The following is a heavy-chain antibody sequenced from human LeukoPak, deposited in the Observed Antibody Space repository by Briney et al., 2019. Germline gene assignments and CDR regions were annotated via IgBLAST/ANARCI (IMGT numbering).Heavy chain of an antibody. V-gene: IGHV3-30*02. J-gene: IGHJ4*02. Sequence: PGGSLRLSCAASGFTFSNYGMHWVRQTPGKGLEWVAFIRYDGINTYFADSVKGRFTISRDNFQNMLYLQMNSLRTEDTAIYYCAKGPLYSFDNWGQGALVTVSS. CDR1: GFTFSNYG. CDR3: AKGPLYSFDN. CDR2: IRYDGINT. D-gene: IGHD3-16*01.